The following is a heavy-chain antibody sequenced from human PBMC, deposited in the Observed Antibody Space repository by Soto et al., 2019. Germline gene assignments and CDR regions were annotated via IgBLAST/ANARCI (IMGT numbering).Heavy chain of an antibody. V-gene: IGHV3-74*01. CDR2: INSDGSST. Sequence: GGSLRLSCAASGFTFSSYWMHWVRQAPGKGLVWVSRINSDGSSTSYADSVKGRFTISRDNAKNTLYLQMNSLRAEDRAVDECARELTSFGGGISPISHDDCDSWGQGTMVTVSS. CDR3: ARELTSFGGGISPISHDDCDS. J-gene: IGHJ3*02. CDR1: GFTFSSYW. D-gene: IGHD3-3*01.